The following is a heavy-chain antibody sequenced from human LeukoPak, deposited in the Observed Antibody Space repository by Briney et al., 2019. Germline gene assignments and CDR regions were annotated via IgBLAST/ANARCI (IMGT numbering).Heavy chain of an antibody. CDR3: ARATTVTTINYYYYMDV. J-gene: IGHJ6*03. Sequence: PGGSLRLSCAASGFTVSSNYMSWVRQAPGKGLEWVSVIYSGGSTYYADSVKGRFTISRDNSKNTLYLQMNSLRAEDTAVYYCARATTVTTINYYYYMDVWGKGTTVTVSS. CDR1: GFTVSSNY. CDR2: IYSGGST. D-gene: IGHD4-17*01. V-gene: IGHV3-53*01.